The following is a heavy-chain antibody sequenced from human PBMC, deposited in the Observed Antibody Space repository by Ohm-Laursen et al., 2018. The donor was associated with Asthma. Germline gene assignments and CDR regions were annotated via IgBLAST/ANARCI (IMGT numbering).Heavy chain of an antibody. CDR3: ARETATGSQNIHYYDLDV. V-gene: IGHV3-30*03. J-gene: IGHJ6*02. CDR2: ISFDGSNK. D-gene: IGHD2-15*01. Sequence: SLRLSCTAFGFTFNSYGIHWVRQAPGKGLEWVAVISFDGSNKYYADSVKGRFTISRDNSKNTLYLQMKSLRAEDTAVYYCARETATGSQNIHYYDLDVWGQGTTVIVSS. CDR1: GFTFNSYG.